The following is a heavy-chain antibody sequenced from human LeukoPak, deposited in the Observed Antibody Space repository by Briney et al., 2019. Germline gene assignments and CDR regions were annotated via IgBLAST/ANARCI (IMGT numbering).Heavy chain of an antibody. V-gene: IGHV4-61*02. J-gene: IGHJ4*02. Sequence: SETLSLTCTVSGGSISSGSYYWSWIRQPAGKGLEWIGRIYTSGSTNYNPSLKSRVTMSVDTSKNQFSLKLSSVTAADTAVYYCARGVVYWGQGTLVTVSS. CDR3: ARGVVY. CDR1: GGSISSGSYY. CDR2: IYTSGST.